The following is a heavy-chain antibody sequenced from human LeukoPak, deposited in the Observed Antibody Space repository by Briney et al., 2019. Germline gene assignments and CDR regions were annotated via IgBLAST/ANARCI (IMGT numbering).Heavy chain of an antibody. CDR2: IYHSGST. Sequence: SETLSLTCAVSGYSISSGYYWGWIRQPPGKGLEWIGSIYHSGSTYYNPSLKSGVTISVDTSKNQFSLKLSSVTAADTAVYYCARRVYYYDSSGYYYSVYAFDIWGQGTMVTVSS. D-gene: IGHD3-22*01. CDR1: GYSISSGYY. J-gene: IGHJ3*02. CDR3: ARRVYYYDSSGYYYSVYAFDI. V-gene: IGHV4-38-2*01.